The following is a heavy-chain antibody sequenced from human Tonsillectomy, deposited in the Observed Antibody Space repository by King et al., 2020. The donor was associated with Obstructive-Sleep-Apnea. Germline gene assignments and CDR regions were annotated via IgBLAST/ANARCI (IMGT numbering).Heavy chain of an antibody. CDR1: GFTFGDYA. CDR2: IRSKAYGGAT. J-gene: IGHJ4*02. V-gene: IGHV3-49*03. Sequence: VQLVESGGDLVQPGRSLRLSCTASGFTFGDYAMSWFRQAPGKGLEWVGFIRSKAYGGATQYAASVKGRFTISRDDSKSIAYLQMNSLKTEDTAVYYCSQWLAPHRGGFDYWGQGTLVTVSS. CDR3: SQWLAPHRGGFDY. D-gene: IGHD6-19*01.